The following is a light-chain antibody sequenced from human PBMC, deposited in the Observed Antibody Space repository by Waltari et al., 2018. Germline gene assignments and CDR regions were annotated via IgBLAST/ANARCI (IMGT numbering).Light chain of an antibody. CDR2: VNRDGSH. CDR1: SGHSSNI. J-gene: IGLJ3*02. Sequence: QLVLTQSPSASASLGASVTLTCTLSSGHSSNIIAWLQQRPERGPRYLMKVNRDGSHSKGDDIPDRFSGSSSGAERYLTISSLQSEDEADYYCETGGHGTWVFGGGTKLTVL. V-gene: IGLV4-69*01. CDR3: ETGGHGTWV.